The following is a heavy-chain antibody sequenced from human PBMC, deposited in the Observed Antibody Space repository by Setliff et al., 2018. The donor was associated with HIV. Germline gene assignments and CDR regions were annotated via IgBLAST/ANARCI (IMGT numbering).Heavy chain of an antibody. CDR3: TLLAVSSKKEWKTFDF. D-gene: IGHD6-19*01. CDR1: GYTLNELS. J-gene: IGHJ4*02. CDR2: FDRQHGGT. Sequence: ASVKVSCKVSGYTLNELSIHWVRQAPGEGLEWVGGFDRQHGGTVYAQKFQGRVRMAEDTSTDTAYMDLSSLRSEDTATYYCTLLAVSSKKEWKTFDFRGQGTLVTVSS. V-gene: IGHV1-24*01.